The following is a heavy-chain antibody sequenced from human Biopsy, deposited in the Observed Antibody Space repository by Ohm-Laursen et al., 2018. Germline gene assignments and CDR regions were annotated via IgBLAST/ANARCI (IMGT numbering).Heavy chain of an antibody. CDR1: GGSISSGGSY. V-gene: IGHV4-31*01. CDR2: IFNSANT. D-gene: IGHD3-22*01. Sequence: SQTLSLTCTVSGGSISSGGSYWSWIRQRPGKGLEWIGYIFNSANTYYNPSLKNLITISGDTSKNQFSLKLNSVTAADTAVYYCARDRGYYSDRTVPGYFDLWGRGTLVTVSS. CDR3: ARDRGYYSDRTVPGYFDL. J-gene: IGHJ2*01.